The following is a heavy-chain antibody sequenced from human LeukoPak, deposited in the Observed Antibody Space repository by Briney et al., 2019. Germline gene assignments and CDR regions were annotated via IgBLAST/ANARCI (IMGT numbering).Heavy chain of an antibody. CDR3: ARALVATILNWFDP. V-gene: IGHV1-8*01. CDR2: MNTNSGNT. J-gene: IGHJ5*02. Sequence: ASVKVSCTASGYTFTSYDINWVRQATGQGLEWMGCMNTNSGNTDYAQKFQGRVTMTRNTSISTAYMELSSLRSEDTAVYYCARALVATILNWFDPWGQGTLVTVSS. CDR1: GYTFTSYD. D-gene: IGHD5-12*01.